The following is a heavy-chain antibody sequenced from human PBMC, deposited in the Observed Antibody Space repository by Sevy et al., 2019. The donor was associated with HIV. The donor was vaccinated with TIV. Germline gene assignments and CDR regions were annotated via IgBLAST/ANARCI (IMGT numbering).Heavy chain of an antibody. D-gene: IGHD3-9*01. CDR2: VFYFGNT. CDR3: ARDQYYDILTGLYAMDV. J-gene: IGHJ6*02. CDR1: GASVSSANDY. V-gene: IGHV4-61*01. Sequence: SETLSLTCSVSGASVSSANDYQSWIRQPPGKGLEWIGYVFYFGNTNYNPSLKSRATISLDTSKKQFSLKLTSVTAADTAIYYCARDQYYDILTGLYAMDVWGQGTTVTVSS.